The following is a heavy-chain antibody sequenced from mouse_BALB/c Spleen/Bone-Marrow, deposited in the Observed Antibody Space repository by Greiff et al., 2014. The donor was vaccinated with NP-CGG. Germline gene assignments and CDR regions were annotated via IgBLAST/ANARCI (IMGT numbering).Heavy chain of an antibody. CDR3: ARSRYYYAMDY. CDR1: GYTFTSYN. J-gene: IGHJ4*01. CDR2: IYPGNGGT. Sequence: LQQSGAELVKPGASVEMSCKATGYTFTSYNVHWVKQTPGQGLEWIGAIYPGNGGTAYSQKFKDKATLTADKSSSTAYMQLSRPTSEDSAVYYCARSRYYYAMDYWGQGTSVTVSS. V-gene: IGHV1-12*01.